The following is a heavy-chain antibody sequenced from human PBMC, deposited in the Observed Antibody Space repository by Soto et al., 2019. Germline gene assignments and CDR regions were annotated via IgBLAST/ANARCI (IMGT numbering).Heavy chain of an antibody. V-gene: IGHV3-23*01. CDR1: GFTFDSYA. Sequence: EVKLLESGGGLAQPGGSLRLSCVGSGFTFDSYAIRWVRQAPGELLQWIAAISGSADGTDYAHSVRGRFTISRDNGKKTVHMQMDSLRVEDTAVYFCAKDTVGGYSFWSGYYSDGLDVWGQGTLVSVS. D-gene: IGHD3-3*01. CDR3: AKDTVGGYSFWSGYYSDGLDV. J-gene: IGHJ3*01. CDR2: ISGSADGT.